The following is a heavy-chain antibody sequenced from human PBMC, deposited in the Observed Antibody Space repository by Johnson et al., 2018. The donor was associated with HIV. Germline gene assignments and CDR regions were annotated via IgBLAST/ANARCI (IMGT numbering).Heavy chain of an antibody. CDR2: IKQDGSEK. J-gene: IGHJ3*02. D-gene: IGHD2-21*01. V-gene: IGHV3-7*02. CDR1: GVTFSNYA. CDR3: VCLRVSLSAFDI. Sequence: EQLVESGGGLVQPGGSLRLSCAASGVTFSNYAMSWVRQAPGKGLEWVANIKQDGSEKYYVDSVKGRFTISRDNAKNSLYLQMNSLRAEDTAVYYCVCLRVSLSAFDIWGQGTMVTVSS.